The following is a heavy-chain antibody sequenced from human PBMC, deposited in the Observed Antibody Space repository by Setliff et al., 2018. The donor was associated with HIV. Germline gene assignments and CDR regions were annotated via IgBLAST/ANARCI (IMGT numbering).Heavy chain of an antibody. V-gene: IGHV1-18*01. D-gene: IGHD3-9*01. Sequence: ASVKVSCKTSGYTFTNHGINWVRQAPGQGLEWMGWSSTSNENTYYAEKFQGRVTMTTDTSTNTAYLDLGSLRSEDTAVYYCARDLSISNPYYDILTGPGVYWGQGTLVTVSS. CDR3: ARDLSISNPYYDILTGPGVY. CDR1: GYTFTNHG. CDR2: SSTSNENT. J-gene: IGHJ4*02.